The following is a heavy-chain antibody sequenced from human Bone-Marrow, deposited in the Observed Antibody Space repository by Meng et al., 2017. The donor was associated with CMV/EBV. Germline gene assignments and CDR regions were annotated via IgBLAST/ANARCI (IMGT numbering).Heavy chain of an antibody. CDR3: ATDFGGSGTAIDY. Sequence: GGSLRLSCAASGFTFSSFAMSWVRQAPGKGLEWVSVIYSGGTSTYYADSVKGRFTISRDNSKNTLYLQMNSLRVEDTAIYYCATDFGGSGTAIDYWGQGTLVTVSS. J-gene: IGHJ4*02. CDR2: IYSGGTST. CDR1: GFTFSSFA. V-gene: IGHV3-23*03. D-gene: IGHD3-10*01.